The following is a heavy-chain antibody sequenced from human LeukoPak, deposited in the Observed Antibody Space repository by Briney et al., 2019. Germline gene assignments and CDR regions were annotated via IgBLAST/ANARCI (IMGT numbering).Heavy chain of an antibody. CDR1: GFTFSSYE. V-gene: IGHV3-48*03. Sequence: GGSLRLSCAASGFTFSSYEMNWVRQAPGEGLEWVSYISSSGSTIYYADSVKGRFTISRDNAKNSLYLQMNSLRAEDTAVYYCARVSRRGYFDYWGQGTLVTVSS. CDR2: ISSSGSTI. CDR3: ARVSRRGYFDY. J-gene: IGHJ4*02.